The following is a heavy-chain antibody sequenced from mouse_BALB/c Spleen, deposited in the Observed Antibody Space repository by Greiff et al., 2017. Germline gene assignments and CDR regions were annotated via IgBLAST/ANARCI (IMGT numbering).Heavy chain of an antibody. CDR2: ISYSGST. D-gene: IGHD2-1*01. CDR3: ARSLWGNYGFAY. Sequence: EVQLQQSGPGLVKPSQSLSLTCTVTGYSITSDYAWNWIRQFPGNKLEWLGYISYSGSTSYNPTLKSRITITRDTSKNPFFLQLSTVTSEDTALYYCARSLWGNYGFAYWGQGTPLTVSA. CDR1: GYSITSDYA. J-gene: IGHJ3*01. V-gene: IGHV3-2*02.